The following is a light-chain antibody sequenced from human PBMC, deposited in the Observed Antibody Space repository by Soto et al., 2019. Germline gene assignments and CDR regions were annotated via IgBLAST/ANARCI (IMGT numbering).Light chain of an antibody. J-gene: IGKJ2*03. V-gene: IGKV3-20*01. Sequence: EIVLTQSPGTLSLSPGERATLSCRASQSVSSSYLAWYQQKPGQAPRLLIYGVSSRATGIPDRFSGSGSGTDFTLSISRLEPEDFAVYYCQQYGNGNSPRYSFGQGTRLEIK. CDR3: QQYGNGNSPRYS. CDR1: QSVSSSY. CDR2: GVS.